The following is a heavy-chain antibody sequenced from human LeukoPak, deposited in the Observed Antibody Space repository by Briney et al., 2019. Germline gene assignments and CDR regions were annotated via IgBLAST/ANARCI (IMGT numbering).Heavy chain of an antibody. D-gene: IGHD6-13*01. CDR1: GYTFTGYY. J-gene: IGHJ4*02. Sequence: ASVKVSCKASGYTFTGYYMHWVRQAPGQGLEWMGWINPNSGGTNYAQKFQGRVAMTRDTSISTAYMELSRLRSDDTAVYYCARVTAAAGKVPTEFDYRGQGTLVTVSS. CDR2: INPNSGGT. V-gene: IGHV1-2*02. CDR3: ARVTAAAGKVPTEFDY.